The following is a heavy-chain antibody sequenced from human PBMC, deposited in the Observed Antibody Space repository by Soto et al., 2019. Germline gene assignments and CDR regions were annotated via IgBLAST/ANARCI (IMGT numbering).Heavy chain of an antibody. Sequence: PSETLSLTCTVSGGSISSYYWSWIRQPPGKGLEWIGYIYYSGSTNYNPSLKSRVTISVDTSKNQFSLKLSSVTAADTAVYYCARYGSGSYGYYYYYMDVWGKGTTVTVS. CDR1: GGSISSYY. CDR2: IYYSGST. J-gene: IGHJ6*03. D-gene: IGHD3-10*01. V-gene: IGHV4-59*01. CDR3: ARYGSGSYGYYYYYMDV.